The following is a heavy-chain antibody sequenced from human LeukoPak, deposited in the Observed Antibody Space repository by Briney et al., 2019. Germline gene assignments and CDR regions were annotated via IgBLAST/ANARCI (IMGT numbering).Heavy chain of an antibody. V-gene: IGHV3-30*02. CDR3: ARDLYRIVVVPHYFDY. CDR1: GFTFSMFG. Sequence: GGSLRLSCVGSGFTFSMFGMHWVRQAPGKGLEWVTFIRFDESEEFYAESVKGRFTISRDNAKNTVYLEMNSLRVEDTALYYCARDLYRIVVVPHYFDYWGQGTLVTVSS. D-gene: IGHD3-22*01. J-gene: IGHJ4*02. CDR2: IRFDESEE.